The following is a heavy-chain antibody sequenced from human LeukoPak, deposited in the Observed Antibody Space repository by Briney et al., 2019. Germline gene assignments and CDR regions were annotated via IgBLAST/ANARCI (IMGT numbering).Heavy chain of an antibody. D-gene: IGHD2-2*02. CDR1: GGSISSGGYS. J-gene: IGHJ4*02. V-gene: IGHV4-30-2*01. CDR3: ARGGVVVPAAISPYYFDY. CDR2: IYHSGST. Sequence: SQTLSPTCAVSGGSISSGGYSWSWIRQPPGKGLEWIGYIYHSGSTYYNPSLKSRVTISVDRSKNQFSLKLSSVTAADTAVYYCARGGVVVPAAISPYYFDYWGQGTLVTVSS.